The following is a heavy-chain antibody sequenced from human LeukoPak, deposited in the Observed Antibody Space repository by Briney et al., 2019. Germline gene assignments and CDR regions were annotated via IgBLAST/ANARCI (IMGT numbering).Heavy chain of an antibody. CDR3: ARSMVRGVTTPPDY. Sequence: PGGSLRLSCAASGFTFSSYSMNWVRQAPGKGLEWVSYISSSSSTIYYADSVKGRFTISRDNAKNSLYLQMNSLRDEDTAVYYCARSMVRGVTTPPDYWGQGTPVTVSS. CDR1: GFTFSSYS. D-gene: IGHD3-10*01. CDR2: ISSSSSTI. J-gene: IGHJ4*02. V-gene: IGHV3-48*02.